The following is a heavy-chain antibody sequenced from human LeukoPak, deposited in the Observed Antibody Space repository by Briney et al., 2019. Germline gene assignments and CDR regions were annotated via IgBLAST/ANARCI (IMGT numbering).Heavy chain of an antibody. CDR2: IYYSGST. V-gene: IGHV4-39*01. CDR3: ASLYYYDSSGYYWGPDY. CDR1: GGSISSSSYY. D-gene: IGHD3-22*01. J-gene: IGHJ4*02. Sequence: SETLSLTCTVSGGSISSSSYYWGWIRQPPGKGLEWIGSIYYSGSTYYNPSLKSRVTISVDTSKNQFSLKLSSVTAADTAVYHCASLYYYDSSGYYWGPDYWGQGTLVTVSS.